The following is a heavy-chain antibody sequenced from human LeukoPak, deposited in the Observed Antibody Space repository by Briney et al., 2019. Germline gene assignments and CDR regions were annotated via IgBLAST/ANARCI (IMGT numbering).Heavy chain of an antibody. Sequence: ASVKVSCKASGYTFTGYYMHWVRQAPGQGLEWMGRINPNSGGTNYAQKFQGRVTMTRDTSISTAYMELSRLRSDDTAVYYCARLLTGATPLDYWGQGTLVTVSS. V-gene: IGHV1-2*06. CDR2: INPNSGGT. D-gene: IGHD1-7*01. CDR3: ARLLTGATPLDY. J-gene: IGHJ4*02. CDR1: GYTFTGYY.